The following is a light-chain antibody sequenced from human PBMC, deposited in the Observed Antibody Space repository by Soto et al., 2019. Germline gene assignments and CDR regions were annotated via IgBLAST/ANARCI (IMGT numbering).Light chain of an antibody. J-gene: IGKJ4*01. CDR1: QSVSSN. CDR3: QQYNNWPLS. CDR2: GES. Sequence: EIVMTQSPATLSVSPGERATLSCRASQSVSSNLAWYQQKPGQAPRLLIYGESTRATGIPARFSGSGSGTDFTLTISSLQYEDLAVYWCQQYNNWPLSFGGGTKVEIK. V-gene: IGKV3-15*01.